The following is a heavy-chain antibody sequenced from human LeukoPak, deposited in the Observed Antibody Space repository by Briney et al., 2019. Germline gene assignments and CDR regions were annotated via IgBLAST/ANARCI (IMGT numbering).Heavy chain of an antibody. D-gene: IGHD6-13*01. CDR2: IYYSGST. CDR3: ARDTIRAAGPFDY. Sequence: SETLSLTCTVSGGSISSYYWSWIRQPPGKGLEWIGYIYYSGSTNYSPSLKSRVTISVDTSKNQFSLKLSSVTAADTAVYYCARDTIRAAGPFDYWGQGTLVTVSS. V-gene: IGHV4-59*01. CDR1: GGSISSYY. J-gene: IGHJ4*02.